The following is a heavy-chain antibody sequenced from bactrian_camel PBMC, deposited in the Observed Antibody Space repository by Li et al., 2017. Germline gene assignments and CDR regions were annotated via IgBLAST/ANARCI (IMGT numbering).Heavy chain of an antibody. D-gene: IGHD2*01. CDR1: GYDYSPNYMV. CDR3: AATRGPLPVRSALEEGRYNY. Sequence: HVQLVESGGGSVQAGGSLRLSCAASGYDYSPNYMVMGWFRQGTGKEREGLAVIYTAAGSAFTADSVKGRFTISQDDANNTVYLQMDSLKPEDTATYYCAATRGPLPVRSALEEGRYNYWGQGTQVTVS. CDR2: IYTAAGSA. V-gene: IGHV3S54*01. J-gene: IGHJ4*01.